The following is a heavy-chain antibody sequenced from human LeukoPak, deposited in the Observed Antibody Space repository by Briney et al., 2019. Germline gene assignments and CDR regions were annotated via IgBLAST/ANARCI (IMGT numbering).Heavy chain of an antibody. CDR2: ISSSSSTI. J-gene: IGHJ3*02. Sequence: GGSLRLSCAASGFTFSSYSMNWVRQAPGKGLEWVSYISSSSSTIYYADSVKGRFTISRDNAKNSLYLQMNSLRDEDTAVYYCARDQGVYSSSCRDAFDIWGQGTMVTVSS. V-gene: IGHV3-48*02. CDR1: GFTFSSYS. D-gene: IGHD6-13*01. CDR3: ARDQGVYSSSCRDAFDI.